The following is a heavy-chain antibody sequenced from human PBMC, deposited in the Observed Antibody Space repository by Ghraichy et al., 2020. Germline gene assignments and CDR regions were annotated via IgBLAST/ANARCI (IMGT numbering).Heavy chain of an antibody. CDR1: GYSFTAYQ. Sequence: ASVKVSCKASGYSFTAYQIYWVRQVPGQGLEWVGRINPDSGDTTSAQKFQGRVTLTRDTSASTAYIELNRLTSDDTAVYSCVRDFRGGDCWGQGTLMTVSS. J-gene: IGHJ4*02. V-gene: IGHV1-2*06. CDR3: VRDFRGGDC. D-gene: IGHD3-10*01. CDR2: INPDSGDT.